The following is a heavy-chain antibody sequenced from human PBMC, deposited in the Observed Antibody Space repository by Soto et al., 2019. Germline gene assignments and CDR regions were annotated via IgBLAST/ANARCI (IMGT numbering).Heavy chain of an antibody. CDR3: ARDYSSGWSTNFWGKGENWFDP. Sequence: QVQLVQSGAEVEKPGASVKVSCKTSGYTFTSYGISWVRQAPGQGLEWMGWISPYNGKTNYAQKVQGRVTMTTDTSTSTAYMELRSLRSDDTAVYYCARDYSSGWSTNFWGKGENWFDPWGQGTLVTVSS. V-gene: IGHV1-18*01. CDR1: GYTFTSYG. J-gene: IGHJ5*02. D-gene: IGHD6-19*01. CDR2: ISPYNGKT.